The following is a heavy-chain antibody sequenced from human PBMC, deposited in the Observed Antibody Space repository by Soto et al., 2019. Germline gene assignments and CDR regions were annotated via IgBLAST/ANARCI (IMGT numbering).Heavy chain of an antibody. J-gene: IGHJ6*03. CDR1: GFTVSSNY. CDR2: IYSGGST. D-gene: IGHD3-22*01. CDR3: ARDKGDSSGYCYYYYMDV. Sequence: GGSLRLSCAASGFTVSSNYMSWVRQAPGKGLEWVSVIYSGGSTYYADSVKGRFTISRDNSKNTLYLQMNSLRAEDTAVYYCARDKGDSSGYCYYYYMDVWGKGTTVTVSS. V-gene: IGHV3-53*01.